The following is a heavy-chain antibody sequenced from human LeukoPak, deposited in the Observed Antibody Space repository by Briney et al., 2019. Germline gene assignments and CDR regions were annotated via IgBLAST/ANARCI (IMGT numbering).Heavy chain of an antibody. CDR2: ISSSSSTI. D-gene: IGHD3-9*01. Sequence: GGSLRLSCAASEFTFSTYSMNWVRQAPGKGLEWVSYISSSSSTIYYADSVKGRFTISRGNAKNSLFLQMNSLRAEDTAVYYCARGRLVRPPGYDYWGQGTLVTVSS. J-gene: IGHJ4*02. V-gene: IGHV3-48*01. CDR3: ARGRLVRPPGYDY. CDR1: EFTFSTYS.